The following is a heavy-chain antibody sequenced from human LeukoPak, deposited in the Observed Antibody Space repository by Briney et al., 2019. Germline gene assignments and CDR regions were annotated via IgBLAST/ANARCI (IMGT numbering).Heavy chain of an antibody. D-gene: IGHD6-19*01. J-gene: IGHJ4*02. V-gene: IGHV3-11*01. Sequence: GGSLRLSCAPSGFTFSDYYMSWIRQAPGKGVEWGSYISSSVTTISSADSVTARFTTSTDNAKNSLYLQVNSLRAEATAVYYCASGTYSSDSGDYWGQGTLVTVSS. CDR3: ASGTYSSDSGDY. CDR1: GFTFSDYY. CDR2: ISSSVTTI.